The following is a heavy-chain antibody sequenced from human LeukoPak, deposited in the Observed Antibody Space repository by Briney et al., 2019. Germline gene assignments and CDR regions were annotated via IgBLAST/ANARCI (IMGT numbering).Heavy chain of an antibody. D-gene: IGHD4-17*01. CDR3: ARDPDYGDILYYYYGMDV. J-gene: IGHJ6*02. V-gene: IGHV3-74*01. CDR2: IKGDGIST. CDR1: GFDFSSNW. Sequence: GGSLRLSCAASGFDFSSNWMHWVRHAPGQGLVWVSRIKGDGISTNYADSVKGRFTISRDNAKNSLYLQMNSLRAEDTAVYYCARDPDYGDILYYYYGMDVWGQGTTVTVSS.